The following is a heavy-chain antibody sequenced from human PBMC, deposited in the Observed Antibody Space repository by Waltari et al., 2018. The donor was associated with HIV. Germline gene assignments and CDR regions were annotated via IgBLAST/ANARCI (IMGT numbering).Heavy chain of an antibody. Sequence: QVQLVQSGGGLVEPGGSLKLSCAASGFTFSDYYMSWLRQSPGNGLQWVSYINRHGAKTNYGDSVKGRFTISRDNARNSLFLQLNSLRTEDTAIYYCVSFSGYDYCSGVNCPIDYWGQGVLVTVAS. CDR3: VSFSGYDYCSGVNCPIDY. CDR2: INRHGAKT. V-gene: IGHV3-11*05. CDR1: GFTFSDYY. D-gene: IGHD5-12*01. J-gene: IGHJ4*02.